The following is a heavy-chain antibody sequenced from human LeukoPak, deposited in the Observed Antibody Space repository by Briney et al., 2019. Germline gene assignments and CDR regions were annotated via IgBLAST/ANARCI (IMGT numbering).Heavy chain of an antibody. CDR3: ARGQEFDP. CDR2: INPSGGST. V-gene: IGHV1-46*01. CDR1: GGTFSSYA. J-gene: IGHJ5*02. Sequence: GASVKVSCKASGGTFSSYAISWVRQAPGQGLEWMGIINPSGGSTSYAQKFQGRVTMTRDTSTSTVYMELSSLRSEDTAVYYCARGQEFDPWGQGTLVTVSS.